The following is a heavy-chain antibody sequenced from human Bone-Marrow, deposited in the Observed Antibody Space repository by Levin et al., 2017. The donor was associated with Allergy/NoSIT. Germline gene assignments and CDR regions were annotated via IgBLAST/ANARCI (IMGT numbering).Heavy chain of an antibody. CDR2: ISHTGNT. V-gene: IGHV4-4*02. D-gene: IGHD3-3*01. CDR1: GDSISSSHW. J-gene: IGHJ4*02. Sequence: SETLSLTCDVSGDSISSSHWWTWVRQPPGKGLEWIGEISHTGNTNYNPSLKSRVSISVDKSTNKFTLKVRSLTAADTAVYYCASRGGQITIFGVINNWGQGTLVTVSS. CDR3: ASRGGQITIFGVINN.